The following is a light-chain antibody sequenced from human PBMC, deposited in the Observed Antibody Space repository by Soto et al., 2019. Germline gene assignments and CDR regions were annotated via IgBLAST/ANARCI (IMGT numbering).Light chain of an antibody. Sequence: DIQMTQSPSTLSASVGDRVTITCRASQSIGSSLAWYQHKPGKAPNLLISDASSLERGVPSRFGGSGSGTEFTLTIRSLQPDDFATYYCQQYHGYSRTFGQGTKVEIK. CDR1: QSIGSS. CDR3: QQYHGYSRT. CDR2: DAS. V-gene: IGKV1-5*01. J-gene: IGKJ1*01.